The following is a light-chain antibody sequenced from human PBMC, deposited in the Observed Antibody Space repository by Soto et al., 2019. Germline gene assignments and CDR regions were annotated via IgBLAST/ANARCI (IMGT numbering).Light chain of an antibody. CDR1: SSNIGAGYD. CDR2: GNN. CDR3: QSYDSSLSAHVI. Sequence: QSVLTQPPSVSEAPGQRVTISCTGSSSNIGAGYDVHWYQQLPGTAPKLLIYGNNNRPSGVPDRFSGSKSGTSASLAITGLQAEDEADYYCQSYDSSLSAHVIFGGGTKLTVL. J-gene: IGLJ2*01. V-gene: IGLV1-40*01.